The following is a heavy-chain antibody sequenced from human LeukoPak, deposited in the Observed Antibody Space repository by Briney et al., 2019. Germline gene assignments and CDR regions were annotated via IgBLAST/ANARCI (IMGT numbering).Heavy chain of an antibody. D-gene: IGHD4-11*01. CDR1: GFTFGDYA. CDR3: ARDREVTHDGVDY. V-gene: IGHV3-23*01. CDR2: ISGSGGST. J-gene: IGHJ4*02. Sequence: GGSLRLSCTASGFTFGDYAMSWVRQAPGKGLEWVSAISGSGGSTYYADSVKGRFTISRDNSKNTLYLQMNSLRDEDTAVYYCARDREVTHDGVDYWGQGTLVTVSS.